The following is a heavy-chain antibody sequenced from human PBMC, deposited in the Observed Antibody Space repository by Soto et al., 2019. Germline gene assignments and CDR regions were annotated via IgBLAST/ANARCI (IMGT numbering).Heavy chain of an antibody. Sequence: PSETLSLTCAVSGGSISSSNWWSWVRQPPGKGLEWIGEIYHSGSTNYNPSLKSRVTISVDKSENQFSLKLSSVTAADTAVYYCARDARIKLWWANWFDPWGQGTLVTVSS. J-gene: IGHJ5*02. V-gene: IGHV4-4*02. D-gene: IGHD5-18*01. CDR2: IYHSGST. CDR1: GGSISSSNW. CDR3: ARDARIKLWWANWFDP.